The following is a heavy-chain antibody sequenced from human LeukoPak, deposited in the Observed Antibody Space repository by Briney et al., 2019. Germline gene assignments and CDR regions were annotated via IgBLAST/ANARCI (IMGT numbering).Heavy chain of an antibody. Sequence: ASVKVSCKTSGYRFNAYGISWVRQAPGQGPEWMGWIDPNRGGTNYAHRFQDRVTITRDTSISTVYMELNNLRSDDTAVYYCARDWDQLVPSKGGPPRYFYFMDVWGKGTSVIVSS. CDR3: ARDWDQLVPSKGGPPRYFYFMDV. CDR1: GYRFNAYG. D-gene: IGHD2-15*01. CDR2: IDPNRGGT. J-gene: IGHJ6*03. V-gene: IGHV1-2*07.